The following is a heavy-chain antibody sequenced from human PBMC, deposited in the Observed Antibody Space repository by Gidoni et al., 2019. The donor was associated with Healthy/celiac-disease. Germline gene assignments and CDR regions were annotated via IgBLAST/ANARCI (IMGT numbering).Heavy chain of an antibody. J-gene: IGHJ6*02. D-gene: IGHD3-9*01. Sequence: EVQLVESGGGLVQPGRSLRLSCTASGFTFGAYAIGWVRQAPGKGLEWVGFIRSKAYGGTTEYAASVKGRFTISRDDSKSIAYLQMNSLKTEDTAVYYCTRDLEYDILTGYSSYYYYYGMDVWGQGTTVTVSS. CDR3: TRDLEYDILTGYSSYYYYYGMDV. V-gene: IGHV3-49*04. CDR1: GFTFGAYA. CDR2: IRSKAYGGTT.